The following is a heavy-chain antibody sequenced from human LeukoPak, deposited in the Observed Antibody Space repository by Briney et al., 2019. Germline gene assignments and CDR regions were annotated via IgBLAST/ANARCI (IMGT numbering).Heavy chain of an antibody. CDR2: IRSKSNSYAA. J-gene: IGHJ4*02. CDR3: TSTIYGSGKAGN. Sequence: GGSLRLSCATSGFTFSDSAIHWVRQASGKGLEWVGRIRSKSNSYAANYAASVQGRFTLSRDGSKNTAYLQMNSLKTEDTAMYYCTSTIYGSGKAGNWGQGTLVTVSS. D-gene: IGHD3-10*01. V-gene: IGHV3-73*01. CDR1: GFTFSDSA.